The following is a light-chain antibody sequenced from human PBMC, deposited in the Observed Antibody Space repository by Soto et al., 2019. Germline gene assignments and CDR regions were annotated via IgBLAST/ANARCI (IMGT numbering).Light chain of an antibody. Sequence: EIVMTQTPLSSPVTLGQPASISCRSSQSLVHSDGNTYLSWLHQRQVQPPRLLIYKISNRFSWVPDRFSGSGVGPDFTLKISRVEAEDVGGYYCLQATQFPFTFGPGPRLDIQ. CDR2: KIS. V-gene: IGKV2-24*01. J-gene: IGKJ3*01. CDR1: QSLVHSDGNTY. CDR3: LQATQFPFT.